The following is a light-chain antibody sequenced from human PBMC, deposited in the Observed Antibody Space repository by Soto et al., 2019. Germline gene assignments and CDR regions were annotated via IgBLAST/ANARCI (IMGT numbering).Light chain of an antibody. CDR1: SSDVGGYNL. CDR2: EGT. J-gene: IGLJ1*01. Sequence: QSVLTQPASVSGSPGQSITVSCAGTSSDVGGYNLVSWYQQHPGKAPKLIIYEGTERPSGISPRFSGSKSGNTASLTISGLQAEDEADYYYSSYTSSSIYVFGSGTRSPS. CDR3: SSYTSSSIYV. V-gene: IGLV2-23*01.